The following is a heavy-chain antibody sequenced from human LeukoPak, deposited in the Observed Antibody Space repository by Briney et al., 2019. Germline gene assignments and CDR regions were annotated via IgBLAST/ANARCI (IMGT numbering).Heavy chain of an antibody. CDR3: ARLRYCSSTSCSEPYYFDY. J-gene: IGHJ4*02. CDR2: INHSGST. D-gene: IGHD2-2*01. Sequence: PSETLSLTCTVSGGPISSYYWSWIRQPPGKGLEWIGEINHSGSTNYNPSLKSRVTISVDTSKNQFSLKLSSVTAADTAAYYCARLRYCSSTSCSEPYYFDYWGQGTLVTVSS. V-gene: IGHV4-34*01. CDR1: GGPISSYY.